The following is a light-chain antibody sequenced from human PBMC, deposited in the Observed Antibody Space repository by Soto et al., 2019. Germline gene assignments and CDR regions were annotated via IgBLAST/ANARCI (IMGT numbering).Light chain of an antibody. CDR1: SSDIGGYNY. J-gene: IGLJ3*02. V-gene: IGLV2-8*01. CDR2: EVN. CDR3: TAFAGRIKLL. Sequence: QSALTQPPSASGSPGQSVTISCTGTSSDIGGYNYVSWYRQHPGKAPKLMIFEVNKRPSGVPDRFSGSKFGNTASLTVSGLQTEDEADYYCTAFAGRIKLLFGGGTKVTVL.